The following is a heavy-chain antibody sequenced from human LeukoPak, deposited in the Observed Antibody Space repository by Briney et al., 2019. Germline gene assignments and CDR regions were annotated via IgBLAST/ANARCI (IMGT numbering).Heavy chain of an antibody. CDR1: GFTFSRYG. V-gene: IGHV3-7*01. CDR2: IKQDGSEK. J-gene: IGHJ4*02. Sequence: GRSLRLSCAASGFTFSRYGMHWVRQAPGKGLEWVANIKQDGSEKYYVDSVKGRFTISRDNAKNSLYLQMNSLRAEDTAVYYCARDRSFRGELWPYSFDYWGQGTLVTVSS. CDR3: ARDRSFRGELWPYSFDY. D-gene: IGHD3-16*01.